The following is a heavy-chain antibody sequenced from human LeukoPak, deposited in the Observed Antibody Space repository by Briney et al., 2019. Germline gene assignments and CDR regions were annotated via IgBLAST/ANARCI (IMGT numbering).Heavy chain of an antibody. CDR1: GFTFSSYA. CDR3: ARHGFDPVQNVAHWYFDL. CDR2: ISYSGNT. V-gene: IGHV4-34*01. D-gene: IGHD3-10*01. J-gene: IGHJ2*01. Sequence: PGGSLRLSCAASGFTFSSYAMSWIRQPPGKGLEWIAEISYSGNTNYNPSLKSRVTIGTSKNEISLNLTSVTAADTAVYYCARHGFDPVQNVAHWYFDLWGRGTLVTVSS.